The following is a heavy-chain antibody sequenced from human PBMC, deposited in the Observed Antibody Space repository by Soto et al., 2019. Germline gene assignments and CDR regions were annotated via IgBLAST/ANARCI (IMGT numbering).Heavy chain of an antibody. CDR2: ISGTAGTI. J-gene: IGHJ6*02. V-gene: IGHV3-11*01. Sequence: GGSLRLSCEASGITFSDHYMTWIRQAPGKGLEWISYISGTAGTIYYADSVKGRFTISRDNAKNSLFLQLTSLTAEDTAVYYCARAPYYGSGTYYYYALDVWGQGTTVTVSS. CDR3: ARAPYYGSGTYYYYALDV. CDR1: GITFSDHY. D-gene: IGHD3-10*01.